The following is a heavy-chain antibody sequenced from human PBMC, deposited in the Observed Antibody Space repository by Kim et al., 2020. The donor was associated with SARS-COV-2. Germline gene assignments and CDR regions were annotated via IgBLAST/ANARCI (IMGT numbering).Heavy chain of an antibody. Sequence: SVKVSCKASGGTFSSYTISWVRQAPGQGLEWMGRIIPILGIANYAQKFQGRVTITADKSTSTAYMELSSLRSEDTAVYYCARDYGSGSYSRSDFDYWGQGTLVTVSS. V-gene: IGHV1-69*02. J-gene: IGHJ4*02. CDR3: ARDYGSGSYSRSDFDY. CDR2: IIPILGIA. CDR1: GGTFSSYT. D-gene: IGHD3-10*01.